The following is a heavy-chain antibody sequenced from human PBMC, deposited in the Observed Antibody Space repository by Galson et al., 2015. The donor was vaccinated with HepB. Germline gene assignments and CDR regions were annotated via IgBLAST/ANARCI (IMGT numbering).Heavy chain of an antibody. CDR3: AKDASFAHYDYYDSSVPGAY. J-gene: IGHJ4*02. D-gene: IGHD3-22*01. CDR2: ISYDGSNK. CDR1: GFTFSSYG. Sequence: SLRLSCAASGFTFSSYGMHWVRQAPGKGLEWVAVISYDGSNKYYADSVKGRFTISRDNSKNTLYLQMNSLRAEDTAVYYCAKDASFAHYDYYDSSVPGAYWGQGTLVTVSS. V-gene: IGHV3-30*18.